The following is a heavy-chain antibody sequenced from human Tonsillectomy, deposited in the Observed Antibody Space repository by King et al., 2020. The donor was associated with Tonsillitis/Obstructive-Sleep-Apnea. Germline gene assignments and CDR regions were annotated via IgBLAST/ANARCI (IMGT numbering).Heavy chain of an antibody. CDR3: ARGHLETFPDYYFYYYMDV. CDR2: VTHTGNT. V-gene: IGHV4-34*01. J-gene: IGHJ6*03. CDR1: GGSFSDSY. D-gene: IGHD1-14*01. Sequence: HVQLPQWGAGLLKPSETLSLTCAVYGGSFSDSYWSWVRQPPGKGLEWIGEVTHTGNTNYNPSLKSRVTISVDTSKNQFSLKLRSVTAADTAVYYCARGHLETFPDYYFYYYMDVWGKGTTVTVSS.